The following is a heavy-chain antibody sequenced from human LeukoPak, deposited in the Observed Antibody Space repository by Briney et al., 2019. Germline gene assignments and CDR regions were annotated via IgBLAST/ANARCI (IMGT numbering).Heavy chain of an antibody. Sequence: GGSLRLSCAASGFTFRSYAMSWVRQAPGKGLEWVSTINGNGGATYYAGSVRGRFTISRDNSKNTLYLQVNSLRAEDTAVYYCAKGGAYYDFSFDPWGRGTLVTVSS. J-gene: IGHJ5*02. CDR1: GFTFRSYA. V-gene: IGHV3-23*01. D-gene: IGHD3-3*01. CDR3: AKGGAYYDFSFDP. CDR2: INGNGGAT.